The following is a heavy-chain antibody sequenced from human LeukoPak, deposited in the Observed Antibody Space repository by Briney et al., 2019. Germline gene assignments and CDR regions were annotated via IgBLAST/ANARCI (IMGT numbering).Heavy chain of an antibody. CDR2: IRFDGSTK. CDR3: AQPDF. V-gene: IGHV3-30*02. J-gene: IGHJ4*02. CDR1: GITFRSSS. Sequence: GGSLRLSCVASGITFRSSSMHWVRQAPGKGLEWLAFIRFDGSTKYYADSVKGRFTVSRDNSMSTLYLQMNSLRAEDTAVYYCAQPDFWGQGTLVTVSS.